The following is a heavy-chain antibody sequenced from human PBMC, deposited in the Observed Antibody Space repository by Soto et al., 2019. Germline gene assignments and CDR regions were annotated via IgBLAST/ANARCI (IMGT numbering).Heavy chain of an antibody. CDR1: GGSFSGYY. Sequence: LSLTCAVYGGSFSGYYWSWIRQPPGKGLEWVSYISSSGSTIYYADSVKGRFTISRDNAKNSLYLQMNSLRAEDTAVYYCARAFGLNGDVWGKGTTVTVSS. CDR2: ISSSGSTI. V-gene: IGHV3-11*01. J-gene: IGHJ6*04. CDR3: ARAFGLNGDV. D-gene: IGHD3-16*01.